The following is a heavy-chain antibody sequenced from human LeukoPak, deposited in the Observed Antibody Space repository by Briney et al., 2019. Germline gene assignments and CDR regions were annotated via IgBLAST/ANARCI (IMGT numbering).Heavy chain of an antibody. Sequence: GGSLRLSCAASGFTVSSNYMSWVRQAPGKGLEWVSVIYSGGKTFYADSVKGRFTISRDNSKNTLYLQMNSLRAEDTAVYYCAKDHYDSSGYYGCLIDYWGQGTLVTVFS. CDR2: IYSGGKT. J-gene: IGHJ4*02. V-gene: IGHV3-53*05. CDR1: GFTVSSNY. D-gene: IGHD3-22*01. CDR3: AKDHYDSSGYYGCLIDY.